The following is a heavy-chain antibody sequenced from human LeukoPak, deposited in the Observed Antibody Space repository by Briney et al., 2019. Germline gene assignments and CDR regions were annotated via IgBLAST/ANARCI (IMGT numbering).Heavy chain of an antibody. CDR2: ISAYNGNT. CDR3: TRGSSQQWPSNWFDP. Sequence: ASVRVSCKASGYTFTSYGISWVRQAPGQGLEWMGWISAYNGNTNYAQKLQGRVTMTTDTSTSTAYMELRSLRSDYTAVYYCTRGSSQQWPSNWFDPWGQGTLVTVSS. V-gene: IGHV1-18*01. J-gene: IGHJ5*02. CDR1: GYTFTSYG. D-gene: IGHD6-19*01.